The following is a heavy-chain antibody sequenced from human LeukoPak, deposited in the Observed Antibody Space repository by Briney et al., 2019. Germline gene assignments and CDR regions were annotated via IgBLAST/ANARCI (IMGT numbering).Heavy chain of an antibody. Sequence: SETLSLTCTVSGGSISSGSYYWSWLRQPAGKGLEWIGRIYTSGSTNYHPSLKSRVTISVDTSKNQFSLKLSSVTAADTAVYYCATRLATVVTGYYYYYMDVWGKGTTVTVSS. V-gene: IGHV4-61*02. D-gene: IGHD4-23*01. CDR1: GGSISSGSYY. CDR2: IYTSGST. CDR3: ATRLATVVTGYYYYYMDV. J-gene: IGHJ6*03.